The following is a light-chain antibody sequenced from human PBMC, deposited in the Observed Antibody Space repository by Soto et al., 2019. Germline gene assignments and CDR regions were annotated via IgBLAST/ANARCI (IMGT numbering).Light chain of an antibody. V-gene: IGKV1-5*01. J-gene: IGKJ1*01. CDR2: DAS. Sequence: DIQMTQSPSTLSVSVGDRVTITCRASQSISSWLAWYQQKPGKAPKLLIYDASSLESGVPSRFSGSGSGTEFTLTISCLQPDDFATYYCQQYKTFGQGTKVEIK. CDR3: QQYKT. CDR1: QSISSW.